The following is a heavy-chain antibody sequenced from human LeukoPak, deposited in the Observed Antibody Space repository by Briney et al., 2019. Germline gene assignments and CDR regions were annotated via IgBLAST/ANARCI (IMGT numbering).Heavy chain of an antibody. CDR3: ASRRGITYYDSSGYYY. CDR1: GGSFSGYY. V-gene: IGHV4-34*01. D-gene: IGHD3-22*01. J-gene: IGHJ4*02. CDR2: INHSGST. Sequence: SETLSLTCAVYGGSFSGYYWSWIRQPPGKGLEWIGEINHSGSTNYNPSLKSRVTISVDTSKNQFSLKLSSVTAADTAVYYCASRRGITYYDSSGYYYWGQGTLVTVSS.